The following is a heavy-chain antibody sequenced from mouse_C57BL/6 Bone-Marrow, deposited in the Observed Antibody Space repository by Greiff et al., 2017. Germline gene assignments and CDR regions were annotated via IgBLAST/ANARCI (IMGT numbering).Heavy chain of an antibody. CDR3: ARAPFYSMDY. CDR2: LDTNSGGT. J-gene: IGHJ4*01. Sequence: QVQLQQPGAELVKPGASVKLSCKASGYTFTSYWMHWVKQRPGRGLEWLGRLDTNSGGTKYNEQFKRKAPLTVAKPSSTAYMQRSSLTSEDSSVYDCARAPFYSMDYGGQGTSVTVSS. V-gene: IGHV1-72*01. CDR1: GYTFTSYW.